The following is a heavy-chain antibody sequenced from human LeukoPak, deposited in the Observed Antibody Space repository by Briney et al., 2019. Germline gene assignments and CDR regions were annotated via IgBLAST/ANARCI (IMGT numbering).Heavy chain of an antibody. D-gene: IGHD2-2*01. CDR1: AFTFSSYA. CDR2: ISGSGGST. Sequence: QTGGSLRLSCAASAFTFSSYAMSWVRQAPGKGLEWVSAISGSGGSTYYADSVKGRFTISRDNSKNTLYLQMNSLRAEDTAVYYCAKGRLGYCSSTSCLSSPWGQGTLVTVSS. V-gene: IGHV3-23*01. J-gene: IGHJ5*02. CDR3: AKGRLGYCSSTSCLSSP.